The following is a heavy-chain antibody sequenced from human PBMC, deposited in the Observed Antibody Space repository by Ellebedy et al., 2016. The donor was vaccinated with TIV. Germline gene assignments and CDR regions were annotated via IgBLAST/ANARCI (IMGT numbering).Heavy chain of an antibody. CDR1: GFTVSSNY. D-gene: IGHD5-18*01. J-gene: IGHJ4*02. CDR3: ARKYIYGFD. V-gene: IGHV3-66*01. CDR2: IYSGGAT. Sequence: GESLKLSCAASGFTVSSNYMSWVRQAPGKGLEWVSVIYSGGATSYADSVKGRFTISRDNSKNTLYLQMNSLRVEDTAVYYCARKYIYGFDWGQGTLVTVSS.